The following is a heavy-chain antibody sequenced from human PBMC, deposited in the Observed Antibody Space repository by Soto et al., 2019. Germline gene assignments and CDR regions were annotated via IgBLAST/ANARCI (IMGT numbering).Heavy chain of an antibody. CDR2: ISSSSSYI. V-gene: IGHV3-21*01. J-gene: IGHJ4*02. CDR3: EKIFIMETTRGSYFDY. CDR1: GFTFSSYT. Sequence: PGGSLRLSCAASGFTFSSYTMNWVRQAPGKGLEWVSSISSSSSYIYYADSVKGRFTISRDNAKNSLYLQMNGLRAEDTAVYYCEKIFIMETTRGSYFDYGGQEPLVTFSS. D-gene: IGHD1-1*01.